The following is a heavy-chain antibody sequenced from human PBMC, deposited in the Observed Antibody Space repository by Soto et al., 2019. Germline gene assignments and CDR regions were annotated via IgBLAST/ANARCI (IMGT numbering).Heavy chain of an antibody. CDR3: AKDIRFRAMAKGDVSFDY. V-gene: IGHV3-9*01. CDR2: ISWNSGSI. Sequence: EVQLVESGGGLVQPGRSLRLSCAASGFTFDDYAMHWVRQAPGKGLEWVSGISWNSGSIGYADSVKGRFTISRDNAKNSLYLQMNSLRAEDTALYYCAKDIRFRAMAKGDVSFDYWGQGTLVTVSS. CDR1: GFTFDDYA. J-gene: IGHJ4*02. D-gene: IGHD5-18*01.